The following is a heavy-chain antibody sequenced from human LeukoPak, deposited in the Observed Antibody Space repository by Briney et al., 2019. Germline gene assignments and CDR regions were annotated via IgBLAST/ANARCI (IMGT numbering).Heavy chain of an antibody. V-gene: IGHV4-39*01. CDR1: GGSISSSSYY. J-gene: IGHJ4*02. Sequence: SETLSLTCTVSGGSISSSSYYWGWLRQPPGKGLEWIGSIYYSGSTYYNPSLKSRVTISVDTSKNQFSLKLSSVTAADTAVYYCARLYCSGGSCYYNYGDYIDYWGQGTLVTVSS. D-gene: IGHD2-15*01. CDR2: IYYSGST. CDR3: ARLYCSGGSCYYNYGDYIDY.